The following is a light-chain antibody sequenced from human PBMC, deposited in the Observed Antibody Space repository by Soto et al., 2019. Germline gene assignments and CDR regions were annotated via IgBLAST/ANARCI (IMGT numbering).Light chain of an antibody. CDR2: DTS. V-gene: IGKV3-15*01. Sequence: EIVMTQSPATLSVSPGGRATLSCRASQNIGNKLAWYQHKPGQAPRVLIYDTSTRAAGIPARFSGSGSGTDFSLTISRLEPEDFAVYYCQQYGSSPRTFGQGTKVDIK. CDR3: QQYGSSPRT. J-gene: IGKJ1*01. CDR1: QNIGNK.